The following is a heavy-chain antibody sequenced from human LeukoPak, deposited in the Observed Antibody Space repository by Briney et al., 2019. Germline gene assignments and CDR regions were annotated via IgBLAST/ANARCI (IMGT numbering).Heavy chain of an antibody. CDR3: TRDATYYLRYGYFDY. D-gene: IGHD2/OR15-2a*01. CDR2: INNVASHI. V-gene: IGHV3-21*01. Sequence: GGSLRLSCTTSGFNFRAYWMGRVRQAPGKGLEWVSSINNVASHIYYAGSVRGRFTISRDNAKNSVYLQMNSLRAEDTAVYYCTRDATYYLRYGYFDYWGQGALVTVSS. CDR1: GFNFRAYW. J-gene: IGHJ4*02.